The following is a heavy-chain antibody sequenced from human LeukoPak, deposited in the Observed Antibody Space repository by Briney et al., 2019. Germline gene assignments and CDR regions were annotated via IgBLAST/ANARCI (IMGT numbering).Heavy chain of an antibody. D-gene: IGHD3-22*01. CDR3: ARAGDSSGYSDY. J-gene: IGHJ4*02. CDR1: GGSFSGYY. CDR2: INHRGRT. Sequence: SETLSLTRAVYGGSFSGYYWSWIRQPPGKGLEWIGEINHRGRTNYNPSLKSRVTISVDTSKNQFSLKLSSVTAADTAVYYCARAGDSSGYSDYWGQGTLVTVSS. V-gene: IGHV4-34*01.